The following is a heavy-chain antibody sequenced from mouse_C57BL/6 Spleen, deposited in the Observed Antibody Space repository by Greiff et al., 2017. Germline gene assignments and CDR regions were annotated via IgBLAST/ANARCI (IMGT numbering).Heavy chain of an antibody. J-gene: IGHJ2*01. V-gene: IGHV1-82*01. CDR1: GYAFSSSW. CDR2: IYPGGGDT. D-gene: IGHD2-1*01. Sequence: QVQLQQSGPELVKPGASVKISCKASGYAFSSSWMNWVKQRPGQGLEWIGRIYPGGGDTNYNGTFKGKATLTADKSSSTAYMQLSSLTSEDCAVYFCARSGYGNSDYFDYWGQGTTLTVSS. CDR3: ARSGYGNSDYFDY.